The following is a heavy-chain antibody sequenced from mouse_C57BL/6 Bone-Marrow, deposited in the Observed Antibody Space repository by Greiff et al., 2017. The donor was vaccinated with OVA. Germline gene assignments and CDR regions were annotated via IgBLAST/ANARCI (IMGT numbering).Heavy chain of an antibody. CDR2: INPSSGYT. J-gene: IGHJ1*03. V-gene: IGHV1-4*01. CDR3: AREGPSYYYGSRGYFDV. CDR1: GYTFTSYT. D-gene: IGHD1-1*01. Sequence: VQLQQSGAELARPGASVKMSCKASGYTFTSYTMHWVKQRPGQGLEWIGYINPSSGYTKYNQKFKDKATLTADKSSSTAYMQLSSLTSEDSAVYYCAREGPSYYYGSRGYFDVWGTGTTVTVSS.